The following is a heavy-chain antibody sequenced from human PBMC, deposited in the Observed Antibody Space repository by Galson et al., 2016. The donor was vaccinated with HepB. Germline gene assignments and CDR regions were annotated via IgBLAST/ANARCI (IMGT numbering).Heavy chain of an antibody. Sequence: SLRLSCAASGFTVSSYYMSWVRQAPGKGLEWVSVIFYGGTTYYADSVEGRSTISRDDSMNTLYLQMNSLTAEDTAVYFCARTSYRECSGTRCVNFRYYYYYVDVWGKGTSVTVSS. V-gene: IGHV3-53*01. CDR2: IFYGGTT. CDR1: GFTVSSYY. D-gene: IGHD3-10*02. J-gene: IGHJ6*03. CDR3: ARTSYRECSGTRCVNFRYYYYYVDV.